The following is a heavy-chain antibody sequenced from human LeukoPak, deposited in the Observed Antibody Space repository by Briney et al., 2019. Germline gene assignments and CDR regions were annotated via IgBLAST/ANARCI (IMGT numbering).Heavy chain of an antibody. CDR1: GGSISTSSFY. J-gene: IGHJ4*02. CDR2: IYYSGST. V-gene: IGHV4-39*02. D-gene: IGHD3-10*01. Sequence: SETLSLTCTVSGGSISTSSFYWGWIRQPPGKGLEWIGNIYYSGSTYYNPSLESRVTISVDTSKNHFSLKLSSVTAADTAVYYCAFYYGSGSMGYFDYWGQGTLVTVSS. CDR3: AFYYGSGSMGYFDY.